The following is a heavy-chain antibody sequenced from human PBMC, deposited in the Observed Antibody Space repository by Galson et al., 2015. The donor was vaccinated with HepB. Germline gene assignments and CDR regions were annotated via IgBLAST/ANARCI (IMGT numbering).Heavy chain of an antibody. D-gene: IGHD3-10*01. CDR1: GYTFTSYG. Sequence: SVKVSCKASGYTFTSYGISWVRQAPGQGLEWMGRIIPILGIANYAQKFQGRVTITADKSTSTAYMELSSLRSEDTAVYYCARGSGSYHDAFDIWGQGTMVTVSS. V-gene: IGHV1-69*04. CDR3: ARGSGSYHDAFDI. CDR2: IIPILGIA. J-gene: IGHJ3*02.